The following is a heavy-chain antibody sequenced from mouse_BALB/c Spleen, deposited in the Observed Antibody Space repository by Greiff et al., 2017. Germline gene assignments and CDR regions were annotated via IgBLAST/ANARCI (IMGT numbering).Heavy chain of an antibody. D-gene: IGHD2-1*01. Sequence: EVKLVESGPGLVKPSQSLSLTCTVTGYSITSDYAWNWIRQFPGNKLEWMGYISYSGSTSYNPSLKSRISITRDTSKNQFFLQLNSVTTEDTATYYCARSGGKRGNYFDYWGQGTTLTVSS. CDR1: GYSITSDYA. J-gene: IGHJ2*01. CDR3: ARSGGKRGNYFDY. V-gene: IGHV3-2*02. CDR2: ISYSGST.